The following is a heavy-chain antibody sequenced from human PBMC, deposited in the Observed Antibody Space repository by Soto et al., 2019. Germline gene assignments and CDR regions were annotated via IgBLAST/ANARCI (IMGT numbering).Heavy chain of an antibody. CDR2: ITHGGST. V-gene: IGHV4-34*01. CDR1: SGSFSGYY. CDR3: ARGRLFLTTSGLAITYFDY. Sequence: PSETLSLTCAVYSGSFSGYYYSWIRQSPGKGLECIGEITHGGSTTYSPSLKSRVTMSLDTSKNQFSLNMTSMTAADTAVYYCARGRLFLTTSGLAITYFDYWGQGTLVTVSS. D-gene: IGHD3-3*01. J-gene: IGHJ4*02.